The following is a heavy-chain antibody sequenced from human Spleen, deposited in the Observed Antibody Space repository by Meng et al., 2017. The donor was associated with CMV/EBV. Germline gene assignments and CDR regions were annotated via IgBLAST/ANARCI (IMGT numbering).Heavy chain of an antibody. V-gene: IGHV1-18*01. CDR2: ISAYNGNT. CDR3: ARDYIAAAVRIDY. CDR1: GYSFIAYG. Sequence: ASVKVSCKASGYSFIAYGITWVRQAPGQGLEWMGWISAYNGNTNYAQKLQGRVTMTTDTSTSTAYMELRSLRSDDTAVYYCARDYIAAAVRIDYWGQGTLVTVSS. J-gene: IGHJ4*02. D-gene: IGHD6-13*01.